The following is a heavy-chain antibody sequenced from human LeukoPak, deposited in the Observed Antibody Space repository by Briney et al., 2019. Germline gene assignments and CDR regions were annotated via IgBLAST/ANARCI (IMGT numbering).Heavy chain of an antibody. V-gene: IGHV3-33*01. CDR2: IWYDGSNK. D-gene: IGHD2-2*02. CDR1: GFTFSSYG. J-gene: IGHJ6*02. Sequence: SGRSLRLSCAASGFTFSSYGMHWVRQAPGKGLEWVAVIWYDGSNKYYADSVKGRFTISRDNSKNTLYLQMNSLRAEDTAVYYCAREPYIPRSYGMDVWGQGTTVTVSS. CDR3: AREPYIPRSYGMDV.